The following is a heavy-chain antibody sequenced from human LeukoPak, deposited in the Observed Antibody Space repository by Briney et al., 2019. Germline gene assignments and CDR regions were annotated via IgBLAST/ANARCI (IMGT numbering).Heavy chain of an antibody. Sequence: SETLSLTCTVSGGSLSSYYWSWIRQPAGKGLEGIGRIYTSGSTNYNPSLKSRVTMSVDTSKNQFSLKLSSVTAADTAVYYCARDRATVTTKNYYYGMDVWGQGTTVTVSS. J-gene: IGHJ6*02. CDR3: ARDRATVTTKNYYYGMDV. V-gene: IGHV4-4*07. CDR2: IYTSGST. D-gene: IGHD4-17*01. CDR1: GGSLSSYY.